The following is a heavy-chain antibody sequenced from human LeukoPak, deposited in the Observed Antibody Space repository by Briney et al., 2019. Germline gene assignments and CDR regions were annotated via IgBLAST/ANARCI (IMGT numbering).Heavy chain of an antibody. J-gene: IGHJ6*02. V-gene: IGHV1-69*13. CDR3: ARLGPSIAAAGMGGMDV. CDR1: GGTFSSYA. Sequence: SVKVSCKASGGTFSSYAISWVRQAPGQGLEWMGGIIPIFGTANYAQKFQGRVTITADESTSTAYMELSSLRSEDTAVYYCARLGPSIAAAGMGGMDVWSQGTTVTVSS. D-gene: IGHD6-13*01. CDR2: IIPIFGTA.